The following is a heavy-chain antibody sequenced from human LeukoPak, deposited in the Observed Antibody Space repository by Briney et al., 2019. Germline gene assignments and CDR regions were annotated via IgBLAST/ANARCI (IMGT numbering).Heavy chain of an antibody. Sequence: ASVKVSCKASGYTFTGYYMHWVRQAPGQGLEWMGRINPNSGGTNYAQKFQGRVTMTRDTSIRTAYMELSRLRSDDTAVYYCARGGVGATTFGVYWGQGTLVTVSS. CDR2: INPNSGGT. CDR3: ARGGVGATTFGVY. V-gene: IGHV1-2*06. CDR1: GYTFTGYY. J-gene: IGHJ4*02. D-gene: IGHD1-26*01.